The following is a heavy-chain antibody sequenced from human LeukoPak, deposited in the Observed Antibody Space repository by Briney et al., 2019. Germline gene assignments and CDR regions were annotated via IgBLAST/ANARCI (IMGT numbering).Heavy chain of an antibody. CDR3: ATVFYSSSWYFDY. CDR1: GFNFSDYY. J-gene: IGHJ4*02. D-gene: IGHD6-13*01. V-gene: IGHV3-11*03. Sequence: PGGSLRLSCAASGFNFSDYYMSWIRQAPGKGLEWVSYISSSSSYINYADSVKGRFTISRDNAKNSLYLQMNSLRAEDTAVYYCATVFYSSSWYFDYWGQGTLVTVSS. CDR2: ISSSSSYI.